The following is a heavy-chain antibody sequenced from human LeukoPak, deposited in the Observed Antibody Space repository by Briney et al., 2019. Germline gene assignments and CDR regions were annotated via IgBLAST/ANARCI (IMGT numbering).Heavy chain of an antibody. CDR2: ISAYNGNT. J-gene: IGHJ5*02. CDR3: ARILSVVPAAIDWFDP. CDR1: GYTFTSYG. D-gene: IGHD2-2*02. V-gene: IGHV1-18*01. Sequence: ASVKVSCKASGYTFTSYGIRWVRQAPGQGLEWMGWISAYNGNTNYAQKLQGRVTMTTDTSTSTAYMELRSLRSDDTAVYYCARILSVVPAAIDWFDPWGQGTLVTVSS.